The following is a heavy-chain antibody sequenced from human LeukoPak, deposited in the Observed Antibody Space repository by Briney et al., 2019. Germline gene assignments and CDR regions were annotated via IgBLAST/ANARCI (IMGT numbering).Heavy chain of an antibody. V-gene: IGHV3-23*01. CDR1: GFTFSSYA. CDR2: ISGSGGST. J-gene: IGHJ1*01. Sequence: GGSLRLSCAASGFTFSSYAMSWVRQAPGKGLEWVSAISGSGGSTYYADSVKGRFTISRDNSKNTLYLQMNSLRAEDTAVYYCAKGKDCSGGSCYPRYFQHWGQGTLVTVSS. D-gene: IGHD2-15*01. CDR3: AKGKDCSGGSCYPRYFQH.